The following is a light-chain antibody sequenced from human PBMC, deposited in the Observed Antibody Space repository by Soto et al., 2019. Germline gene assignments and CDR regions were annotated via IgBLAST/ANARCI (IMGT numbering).Light chain of an antibody. V-gene: IGKV2-28*01. J-gene: IGKJ3*01. CDR1: QSLLHSNGYNY. Sequence: DIVMTQSPLSLPVTPGEPASISCRSSQSLLHSNGYNYLDWYLQKPGQSPQLLIYSGSNRASGVPYRFRGSGSGTDFTLKISRVEAEDVGVYYCMQALQTPFTFGPGTKVDIK. CDR2: SGS. CDR3: MQALQTPFT.